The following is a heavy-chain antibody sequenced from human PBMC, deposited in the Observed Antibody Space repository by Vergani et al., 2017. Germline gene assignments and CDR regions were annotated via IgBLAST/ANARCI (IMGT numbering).Heavy chain of an antibody. D-gene: IGHD3-10*01. J-gene: IGHJ6*02. CDR3: GSDRYYLGSGSYPYFYYYGLDV. V-gene: IGHV3-21*01. CDR1: GFTFSSYS. CDR2: ISSSSSYI. Sequence: EVQLVESGGGLVKRGGSLRLSCAASGFTFSSYSMNWVRQAPGKGLEWVSSISSSSSYIHYSDSLKGRFTISRDNAKSSLYLQMNSLRAEDTGVYYCGSDRYYLGSGSYPYFYYYGLDVWGQGTAVTVSS.